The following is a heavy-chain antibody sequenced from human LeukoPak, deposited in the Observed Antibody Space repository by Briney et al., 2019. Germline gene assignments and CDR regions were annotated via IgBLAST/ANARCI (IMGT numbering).Heavy chain of an antibody. Sequence: GGSLRLSCAAPGFSFSSYSMNWVRQAPGRGLEWASSISASGNYIYYADSVKGRFTISRDSAENSLYLQMNSLGAEDTAVYYCARGLYYYGTDAFDIWGQGTMVTVS. CDR2: ISASGNYI. CDR3: ARGLYYYGTDAFDI. V-gene: IGHV3-21*01. J-gene: IGHJ3*02. CDR1: GFSFSSYS. D-gene: IGHD3-16*01.